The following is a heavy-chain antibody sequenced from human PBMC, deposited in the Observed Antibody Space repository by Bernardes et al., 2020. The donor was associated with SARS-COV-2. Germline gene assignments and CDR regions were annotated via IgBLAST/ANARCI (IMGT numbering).Heavy chain of an antibody. V-gene: IGHV3-9*01. CDR2: ISWNSGSI. D-gene: IGHD2-21*01. CDR3: AKLWSPSPSNVFSDY. Sequence: GGSLRLSCAASGFTFDDYAMHWVRQAPGKGLEWVSGISWNSGSIGYADSVKGRFTISRDNAKNSLYLQMNSLRAEDTALYYCAKLWSPSPSNVFSDYWGQGTLGTVSS. CDR1: GFTFDDYA. J-gene: IGHJ4*02.